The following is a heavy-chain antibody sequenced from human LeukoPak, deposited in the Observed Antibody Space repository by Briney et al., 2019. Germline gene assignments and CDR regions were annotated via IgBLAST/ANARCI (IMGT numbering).Heavy chain of an antibody. Sequence: AGVKVSCKASGYTFTSYGISWVRQAPGQGLEWMGWISAYNGNTNYAQKLQGRVTMTTDTSTSTAYMELRSLRSQDTAVYYCARTAPGVIVYATRAVFDYWGQGTLVTVSS. V-gene: IGHV1-18*01. CDR1: GYTFTSYG. CDR2: ISAYNGNT. J-gene: IGHJ4*02. CDR3: ARTAPGVIVYATRAVFDY. D-gene: IGHD2/OR15-2a*01.